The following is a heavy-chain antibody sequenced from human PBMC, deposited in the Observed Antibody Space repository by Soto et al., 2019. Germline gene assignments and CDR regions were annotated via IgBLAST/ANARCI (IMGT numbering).Heavy chain of an antibody. J-gene: IGHJ6*02. CDR1: GGTFSSYA. CDR3: ARGGRGATTGIYYYGMDV. V-gene: IGHV1-69*06. Sequence: QVQLVQSGAEVKKPGSSVKVSCKASGGTFSSYAISWVRQAPGQGLEWMVGIIPIFGTANYAQKFQGRVTSTADKSTSTAYMELSSLRSEDTAVYYCARGGRGATTGIYYYGMDVWGQGTTVTVSS. D-gene: IGHD1-26*01. CDR2: IIPIFGTA.